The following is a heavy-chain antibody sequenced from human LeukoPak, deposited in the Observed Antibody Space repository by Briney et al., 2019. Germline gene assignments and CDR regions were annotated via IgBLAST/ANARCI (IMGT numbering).Heavy chain of an antibody. CDR2: INSDGSST. J-gene: IGHJ4*02. Sequence: GGSLRLSCAAFGFTFSSYWMHWVRQAPGKGLVWVSRINSDGSSTSYADSVKGRFTISRDNAKNTLYLQMNSLRAEDTAVYYCRGTTTFFDCWGQGTLVTVSS. D-gene: IGHD1-1*01. CDR1: GFTFSSYW. V-gene: IGHV3-74*01. CDR3: RGTTTFFDC.